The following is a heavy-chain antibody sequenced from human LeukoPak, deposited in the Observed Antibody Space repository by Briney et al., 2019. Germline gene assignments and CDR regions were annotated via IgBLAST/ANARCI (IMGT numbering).Heavy chain of an antibody. V-gene: IGHV3-11*01. D-gene: IGHD1-26*01. CDR1: GFTFSDYN. Sequence: TGGSLRLSCAASGFTFSDYNMRWIRQAPGKGLEWVSSISRSGSTKYYADSVKGRFTISRVNAKNSLYLQMNSLRVEDTALYYCTKSQVGALAYFDYWGQGTLVTVSS. J-gene: IGHJ4*02. CDR2: ISRSGSTK. CDR3: TKSQVGALAYFDY.